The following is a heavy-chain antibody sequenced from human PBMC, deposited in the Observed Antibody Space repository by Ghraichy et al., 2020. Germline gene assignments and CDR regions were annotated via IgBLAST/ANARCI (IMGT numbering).Heavy chain of an antibody. D-gene: IGHD6-19*01. CDR2: IYYSGST. CDR3: ARGLNSSGWYRWKYYYYYMDV. V-gene: IGHV4-39*01. J-gene: IGHJ6*03. CDR1: GGSISSSSYY. Sequence: SETLSLTCTVSGGSISSSSYYWGWIRQPPGKGLEWIGSIYYSGSTYYNPSLKSRVTISVDTSKNQFSLKLSSVTAADTAVYYCARGLNSSGWYRWKYYYYYMDVWGKGTTVTVSS.